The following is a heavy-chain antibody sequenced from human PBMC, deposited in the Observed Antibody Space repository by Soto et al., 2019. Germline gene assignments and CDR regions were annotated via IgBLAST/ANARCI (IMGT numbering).Heavy chain of an antibody. CDR3: ARGGGFLGY. V-gene: IGHV4-30-2*01. J-gene: IGHJ4*02. CDR1: GGSISSGGYS. CDR2: ISHTGST. Sequence: QLQLQESGSGLVKPSQTLSLTCAVSGGSISSGGYSWSWIRQPPGKGLEWIGYISHTGSTYYNPSLTRRVTISVDRSTNQSSLKLSSVTAADTAVYYCARGGGFLGYWGQGTLVTVSS. D-gene: IGHD3-10*01.